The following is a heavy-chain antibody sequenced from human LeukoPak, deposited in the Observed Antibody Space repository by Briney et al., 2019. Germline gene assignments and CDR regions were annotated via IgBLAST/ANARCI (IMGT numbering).Heavy chain of an antibody. CDR1: GGSFSGYY. CDR2: INHSGST. V-gene: IGHV4-34*01. Sequence: KASETLSLTCAVYGGSFSGYYGSWIRQPPGKGLEWIWEINHSGSTNYNPSLKSRVTISVDKCKNQFCLKLSSVPAADTAVYHCARDYWGDGIYWGQGTLVTVSS. CDR3: ARDYWGDGIY. D-gene: IGHD7-27*01. J-gene: IGHJ4*02.